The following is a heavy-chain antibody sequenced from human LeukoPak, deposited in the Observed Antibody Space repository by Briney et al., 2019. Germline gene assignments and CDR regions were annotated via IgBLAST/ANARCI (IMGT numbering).Heavy chain of an antibody. D-gene: IGHD4-23*01. CDR2: ISSSGSTI. V-gene: IGHV3-11*04. Sequence: GGSLRLSCAASGFTFSDYYMSWIRQAPGKGLEWVSYISSSGSTIYYADSVKGRFTISRDNAKNSLYLQMNSLRAEDTAVYCCARDGRTTVVTWANDYWGQGTLVTVSS. J-gene: IGHJ4*02. CDR3: ARDGRTTVVTWANDY. CDR1: GFTFSDYY.